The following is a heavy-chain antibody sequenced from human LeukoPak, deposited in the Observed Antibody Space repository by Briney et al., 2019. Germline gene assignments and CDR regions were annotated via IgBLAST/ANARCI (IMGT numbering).Heavy chain of an antibody. V-gene: IGHV1-18*01. D-gene: IGHD3-10*01. CDR1: GYTFTSYG. CDR3: ARVLTMVRGAFNWFDP. Sequence: GASVKVSCKASGYTFTSYGISWVRQAPGQGLEWMGWISAYNGNTNYAQKLQGRVTMTTDTPTSTAYMELRSLRSDDTAVYYCARVLTMVRGAFNWFDPWGQGTLVTVSS. CDR2: ISAYNGNT. J-gene: IGHJ5*02.